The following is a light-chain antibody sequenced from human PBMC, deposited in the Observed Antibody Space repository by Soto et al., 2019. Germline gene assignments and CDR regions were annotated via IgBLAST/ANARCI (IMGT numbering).Light chain of an antibody. CDR3: SSYAGSNLV. J-gene: IGLJ2*01. Sequence: QSVLTQPPSASGSPGQSVTISCIGTSSDVGGYNYVSWYQQHPGKAPKLMIYEVSKRPSGVPDRFSGSKSGNTASLTVSGLQAEDEADYYCSSYAGSNLVFGGGTKLTVL. V-gene: IGLV2-8*01. CDR1: SSDVGGYNY. CDR2: EVS.